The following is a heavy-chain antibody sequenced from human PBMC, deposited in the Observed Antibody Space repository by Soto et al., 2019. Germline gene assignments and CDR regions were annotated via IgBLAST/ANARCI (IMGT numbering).Heavy chain of an antibody. D-gene: IGHD3-22*01. Sequence: EVQLLESGGGLVQPGGSLRLSCAASGFSFTIFAMSWVRQAPGKGLEWVSAVSGSGSTTYYADSVKGRFTISRDNSKKTSYLYMNSLRADDTAVYYCAKDPRYYDSGGYYDYWGQGDRVTVSS. CDR1: GFSFTIFA. J-gene: IGHJ4*02. CDR2: VSGSGSTT. V-gene: IGHV3-23*01. CDR3: AKDPRYYDSGGYYDY.